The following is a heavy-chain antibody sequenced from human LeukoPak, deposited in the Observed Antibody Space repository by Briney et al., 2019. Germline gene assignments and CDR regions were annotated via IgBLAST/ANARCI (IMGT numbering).Heavy chain of an antibody. CDR2: INPSGGST. J-gene: IGHJ4*02. CDR3: ARVEISSSWYYY. Sequence: HEASVKVSCKASGYTFTSYYMHWVRQAPGQGLEWMGIINPSGGSTSYAQKFQGRVTMTTDTSTSTAYMELRSLRSDDTAVYYCARVEISSSWYYYWGQGTLVTVSS. D-gene: IGHD6-13*01. CDR1: GYTFTSYY. V-gene: IGHV1-46*01.